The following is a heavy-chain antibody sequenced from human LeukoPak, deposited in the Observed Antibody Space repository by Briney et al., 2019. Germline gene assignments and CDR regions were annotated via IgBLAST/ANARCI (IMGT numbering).Heavy chain of an antibody. CDR2: TTGSGGGT. V-gene: IGHV3-23*01. CDR1: GFTFSTYA. CDR3: AKYLDYIRSHIDY. J-gene: IGHJ4*02. D-gene: IGHD3-9*01. Sequence: PGGPLRLSCAASGFTFSTYAMSWVRHAPGKGLEWVAGTTGSGGGTYYADSVKGRITISRDNAKNTLYLQMNSLRADDTAVDYCAKYLDYIRSHIDYGGQATLLTVPA.